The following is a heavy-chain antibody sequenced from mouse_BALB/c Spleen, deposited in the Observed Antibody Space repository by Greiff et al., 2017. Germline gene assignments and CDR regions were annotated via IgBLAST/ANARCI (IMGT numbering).Heavy chain of an antibody. J-gene: IGHJ3*01. V-gene: IGHV5-9-3*01. CDR3: ARQIYYGNPWFAY. D-gene: IGHD2-1*01. Sequence: EVKLVESGGGLVKPGGSLKLSCAASGFTFSSYAMSWVRQTPEKRLEWVATISSGGSYTYYPDSVKGRFTISRDNAKNTLYLQMSSLRSEDTAMYYCARQIYYGNPWFAYWGQGTLVTVSA. CDR2: ISSGGSYT. CDR1: GFTFSSYA.